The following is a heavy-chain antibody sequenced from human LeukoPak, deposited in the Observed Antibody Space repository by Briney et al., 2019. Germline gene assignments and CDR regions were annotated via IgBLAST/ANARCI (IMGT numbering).Heavy chain of an antibody. V-gene: IGHV3-21*01. Sequence: GGSLRLSCAASGFTFSSYSMNWVRQAPGKGLEWVSSISSSSSYIYYADSVKGRFTISRDNAKNSLYLQMNSLRAEDTAVYYCARGSIAVDDVEWLASGIWGQGTMVTVSS. CDR3: ARGSIAVDDVEWLASGI. CDR1: GFTFSSYS. CDR2: ISSSSSYI. D-gene: IGHD6-19*01. J-gene: IGHJ3*02.